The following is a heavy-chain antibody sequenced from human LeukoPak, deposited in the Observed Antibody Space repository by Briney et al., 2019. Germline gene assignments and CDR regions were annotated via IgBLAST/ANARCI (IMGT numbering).Heavy chain of an antibody. V-gene: IGHV3-33*01. Sequence: GGSLRLSCAASGFTFSSYGMHWVRQAPGKGLEWVAVIWYGGSNKYYADSVKGRFTISRDNSKNSLYLQMNSLRAEDTAVYYCVLIAAVATGDSLDIWGQGTMVTVSS. J-gene: IGHJ3*02. CDR1: GFTFSSYG. D-gene: IGHD6-13*01. CDR2: IWYGGSNK. CDR3: VLIAAVATGDSLDI.